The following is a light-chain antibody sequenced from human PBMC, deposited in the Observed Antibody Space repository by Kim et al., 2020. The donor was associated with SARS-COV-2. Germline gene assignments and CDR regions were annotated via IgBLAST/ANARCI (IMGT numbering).Light chain of an antibody. Sequence: APVGDMVPVTCRASQSIRNDLDWYQQKPGKAPKRLMYSASSLQSEVPSRFSGGGSGTEFTLTISSLQPEDFATYYCLQHNSYPPTFGGGTKVDIK. J-gene: IGKJ4*01. CDR1: QSIRND. CDR2: SAS. CDR3: LQHNSYPPT. V-gene: IGKV1-17*01.